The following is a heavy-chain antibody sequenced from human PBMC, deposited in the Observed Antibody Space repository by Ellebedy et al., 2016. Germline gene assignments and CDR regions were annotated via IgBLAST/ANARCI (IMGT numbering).Heavy chain of an antibody. CDR2: IYYSGST. J-gene: IGHJ6*02. CDR1: GGSISSGGYY. V-gene: IGHV4-31*03. CDR3: ARDTVYGDYYYSGMDV. Sequence: LRLXXTVSGGSISSGGYYWSWIRQHPGKGLEWIGYIYYSGSTYYNPSLKSRVTISVDTSKNQFSLELTSVTAADTAVYYCARDTVYGDYYYSGMDVWGQGTTVTVSS. D-gene: IGHD4-17*01.